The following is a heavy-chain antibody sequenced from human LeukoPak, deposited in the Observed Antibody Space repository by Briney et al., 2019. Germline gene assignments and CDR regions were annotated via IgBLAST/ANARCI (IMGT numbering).Heavy chain of an antibody. J-gene: IGHJ4*02. D-gene: IGHD3-22*01. CDR1: GFTFSSYA. CDR2: ISSSSSYI. Sequence: GGSLRLSCAASGFTFSSYAIHWVRQAPGKGLEWVSSISSSSSYIYYADSVKGRFTISRDNAKNSLYLQMNSLRAEDTAVYYCARDLPTYDSSGDFDYWGQGTLVTVSS. CDR3: ARDLPTYDSSGDFDY. V-gene: IGHV3-21*01.